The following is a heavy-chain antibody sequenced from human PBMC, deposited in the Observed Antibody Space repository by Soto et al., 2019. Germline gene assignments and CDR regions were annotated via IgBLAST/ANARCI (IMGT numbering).Heavy chain of an antibody. CDR2: IDSSSSPT. CDR1: GFTFSSYS. Sequence: GGSLRLSCAASGFTFSSYSMNWVRQAPGKGLEWLSYIDSSSSPTYYADSVKGRFTISRDNAKNSLYLQMNSLRAEDTAVYYCARDSSWHFYYWGQGTLVTVSS. J-gene: IGHJ4*02. CDR3: ARDSSWHFYY. V-gene: IGHV3-48*01. D-gene: IGHD6-13*01.